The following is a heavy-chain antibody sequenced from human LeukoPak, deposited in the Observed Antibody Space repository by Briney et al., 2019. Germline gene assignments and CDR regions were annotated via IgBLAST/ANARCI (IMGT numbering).Heavy chain of an antibody. D-gene: IGHD1-1*01. Sequence: GGSLRLSCAASGFTFSSYAMHWVRQAPGKGLEYVSGISSNGGSPYYASSLKARFTISRDNSKNTLFLQMGSLRAEDMAVYYCATNSTTGTSGAFDIWGQGTMVTVSS. V-gene: IGHV3-64*01. CDR3: ATNSTTGTSGAFDI. CDR2: ISSNGGSP. CDR1: GFTFSSYA. J-gene: IGHJ3*02.